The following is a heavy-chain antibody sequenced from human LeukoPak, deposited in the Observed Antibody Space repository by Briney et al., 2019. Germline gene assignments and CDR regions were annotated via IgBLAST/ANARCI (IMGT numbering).Heavy chain of an antibody. V-gene: IGHV1-69*01. CDR1: GGTFSSYA. Sequence: ASVKVSCKASGGTFSSYAISWVRQAPGQGLEWMGGIIPIFGTANYAQKFQGRVTITADESTSTAYMELSSLRSEDTAVYCCARVSVDYYGMDVWGQGTTVTVSS. J-gene: IGHJ6*02. CDR3: ARVSVDYYGMDV. D-gene: IGHD2-15*01. CDR2: IIPIFGTA.